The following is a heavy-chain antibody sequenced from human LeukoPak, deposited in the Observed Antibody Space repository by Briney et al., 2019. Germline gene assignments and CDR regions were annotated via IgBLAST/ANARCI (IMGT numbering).Heavy chain of an antibody. CDR2: ISGSGGST. J-gene: IGHJ3*02. CDR1: GFTFSSYA. Sequence: PGGSLRLSCAASGFTFSSYAMSWARQAPGKGLEWVSAISGSGGSTYYADPVKGRFTISRDNSKNTLYLQMNSLRAEDSAEYYCAKSLLTTATGTGRAFDIWGQGTMVTVSA. D-gene: IGHD1-1*01. V-gene: IGHV3-23*01. CDR3: AKSLLTTATGTGRAFDI.